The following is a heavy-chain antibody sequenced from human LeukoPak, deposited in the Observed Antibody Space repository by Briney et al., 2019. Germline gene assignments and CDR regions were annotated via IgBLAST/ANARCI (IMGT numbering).Heavy chain of an antibody. CDR3: TRVPDPQLLLLWFGELFDY. V-gene: IGHV1-18*01. D-gene: IGHD3-10*01. CDR1: GYTFTSYD. Sequence: ASVKVSCKASGYTFTSYDISWVRQAPGQGLEWMGWISAYTGNTNYAQKLQGRVTMTTDTSTSTAYMELRSLRSDDTAVYYCTRVPDPQLLLLWFGELFDYWGQGTLVTVSS. CDR2: ISAYTGNT. J-gene: IGHJ4*02.